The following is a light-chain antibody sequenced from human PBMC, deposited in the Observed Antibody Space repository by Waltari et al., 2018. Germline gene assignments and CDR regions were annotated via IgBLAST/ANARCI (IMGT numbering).Light chain of an antibody. J-gene: IGKJ4*01. Sequence: DIVMTQSPLSLPVTPGEPASISCRSSQSLLHSNGYNYLDWYRQKPGQSPQRLNYLGSYRPSGHPDRISGSGSGTDFTLKISSVEAEDVGVYYCMQALQTPLTFGGGTKVEIK. CDR3: MQALQTPLT. CDR1: QSLLHSNGYNY. V-gene: IGKV2-28*01. CDR2: LGS.